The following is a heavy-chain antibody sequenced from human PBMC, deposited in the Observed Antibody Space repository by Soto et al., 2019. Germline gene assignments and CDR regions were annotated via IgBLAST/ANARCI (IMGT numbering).Heavy chain of an antibody. CDR3: AACSWTSYYYNMDG. J-gene: IGHJ6*02. CDR1: GDTFSSYA. D-gene: IGHD3-3*01. CDR2: IIPLFGTT. V-gene: IGHV1-69*06. Sequence: SVKVSCKASGDTFSSYAISWVRQAPGQGLQWMGGIIPLFGTTNYAQRFQGRVTITADRSTSTAHMELSSLGSDDTAVYYCAACSWTSYYYNMDGWGQGTTVTVSS.